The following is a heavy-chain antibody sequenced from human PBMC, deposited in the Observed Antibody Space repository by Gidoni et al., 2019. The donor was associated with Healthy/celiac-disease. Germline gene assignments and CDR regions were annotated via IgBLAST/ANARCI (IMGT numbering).Heavy chain of an antibody. CDR1: GRTISSSNW. CDR3: ASFSSGYAFDI. V-gene: IGHV4-4*02. D-gene: IGHD6-19*01. Sequence: QVQLQESGPGLVKPSGTLSLTCAVSGRTISSSNWWSWVRQPPGKGLEWIGEIYQSGSTNYNPSHNSRVTTSVDKSKNQFSLKLSVVTAADAAVYYCASFSSGYAFDIWGQGTMVSVSS. J-gene: IGHJ3*02. CDR2: IYQSGST.